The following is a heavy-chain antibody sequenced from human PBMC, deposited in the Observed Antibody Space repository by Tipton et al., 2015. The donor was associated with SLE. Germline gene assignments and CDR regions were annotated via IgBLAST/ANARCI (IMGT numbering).Heavy chain of an antibody. V-gene: IGHV1-3*01. Sequence: QLVQSGPEVKKPGASVKVSCKASGYTFTSYAMHWVRQAPGQRLEWMGWINAGNGNTKYSQKFQGRVTITRDTSASTAYMELSSLRSEGTAVYYCARDRLMITFGGGLNWFDPWGQGTLVTVSS. J-gene: IGHJ5*02. CDR1: GYTFTSYA. D-gene: IGHD3-16*01. CDR3: ARDRLMITFGGGLNWFDP. CDR2: INAGNGNT.